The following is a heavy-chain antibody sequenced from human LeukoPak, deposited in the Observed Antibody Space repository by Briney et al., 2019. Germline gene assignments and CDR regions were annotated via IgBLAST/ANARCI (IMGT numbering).Heavy chain of an antibody. CDR2: ISSSSSYI. J-gene: IGHJ4*02. CDR3: ARDYGGNFDY. D-gene: IGHD4-23*01. V-gene: IGHV3-21*04. Sequence: GGSLRLSCAASGFTFSSYAMSWVRQAPGKGLEWVSSISSSSSYIYYADSVKGRFTISRDNAKNSLYLQMNSLRGEDTAIYYCARDYGGNFDYWGQGTLVTVST. CDR1: GFTFSSYA.